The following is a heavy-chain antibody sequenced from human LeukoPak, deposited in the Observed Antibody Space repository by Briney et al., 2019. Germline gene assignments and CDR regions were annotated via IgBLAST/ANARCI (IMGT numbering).Heavy chain of an antibody. CDR1: GGSVSSGSYY. V-gene: IGHV4-61*01. CDR2: IYYSGST. D-gene: IGHD2-21*02. J-gene: IGHJ4*02. CDR3: ARGGDWLFDY. Sequence: PSETLSLTCTVSGGSVSSGSYYWRWIRQPPGKGLEWIGYIYYSGSTNYNPSLKSRVTISVDMSKNQFSLKLSSVTAADTAVYYCARGGDWLFDYWGQGILVTVSS.